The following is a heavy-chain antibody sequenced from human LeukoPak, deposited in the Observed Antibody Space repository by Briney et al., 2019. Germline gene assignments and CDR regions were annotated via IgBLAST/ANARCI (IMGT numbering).Heavy chain of an antibody. Sequence: SQTLSLTCTVSGGSISSGGYYWSWIRQPPGKGLEWIGYIYHSGSTYYNPSLKSRVTISVDRFKNQFSLKLSSVTAADTAVYYCASNSGITGTGDYYYYYMDVWGKGTTVTVSS. CDR3: ASNSGITGTGDYYYYYMDV. CDR2: IYHSGST. D-gene: IGHD1-20*01. V-gene: IGHV4-30-2*01. J-gene: IGHJ6*03. CDR1: GGSISSGGYY.